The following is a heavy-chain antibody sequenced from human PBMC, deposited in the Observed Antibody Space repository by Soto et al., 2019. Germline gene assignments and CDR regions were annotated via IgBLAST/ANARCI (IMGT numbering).Heavy chain of an antibody. CDR3: ARLVRDIVVVVATAAFDI. D-gene: IGHD2-15*01. J-gene: IGHJ3*02. V-gene: IGHV4-39*01. CDR2: IYYSGST. Sequence: SETLSLTCTVSGGSTSSSSYYWGWIRQPPGKGLEWIGSIYYSGSTYYNPSLKSRVTISVDTSKNQFSLKLSSVTAADTAVYYCARLVRDIVVVVATAAFDIWGQGTMVTVSS. CDR1: GGSTSSSSYY.